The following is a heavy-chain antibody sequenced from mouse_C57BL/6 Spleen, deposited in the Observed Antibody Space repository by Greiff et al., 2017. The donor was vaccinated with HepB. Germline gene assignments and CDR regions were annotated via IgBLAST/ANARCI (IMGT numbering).Heavy chain of an antibody. J-gene: IGHJ2*01. V-gene: IGHV6-3*01. CDR1: GFTFSNYW. CDR2: IRLKSDNYAT. D-gene: IGHD2-3*01. CDR3: TGQMVTTGFDY. Sequence: EVQLQESGGGLVQPGGSMKLSCVASGFTFSNYWMNWVRQSPEKGLEWVAQIRLKSDNYATHYAESVKGRFTISRDDSKSSVYLQMNNLRAEDTGIYYCTGQMVTTGFDYWGQGTTLTVSS.